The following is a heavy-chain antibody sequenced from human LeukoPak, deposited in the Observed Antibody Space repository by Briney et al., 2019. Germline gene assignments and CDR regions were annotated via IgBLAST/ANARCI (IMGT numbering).Heavy chain of an antibody. CDR3: ARDNSVDDNAWWFDP. CDR1: GYTFTSYG. CDR2: ISAYNGNT. Sequence: ASVKVSCKASGYTFTSYGISWVRQAPGQGLEWMGWISAYNGNTNYAQKLQGRVTMTRDMSTNTDYLELSSLRSEDTAIYYCARDNSVDDNAWWFDPWGQGTLVTVSS. V-gene: IGHV1-18*01. D-gene: IGHD3-22*01. J-gene: IGHJ5*02.